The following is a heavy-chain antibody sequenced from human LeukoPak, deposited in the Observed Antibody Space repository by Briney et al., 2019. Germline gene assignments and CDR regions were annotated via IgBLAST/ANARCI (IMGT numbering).Heavy chain of an antibody. D-gene: IGHD5-18*01. CDR1: GVSVSSGSYY. V-gene: IGHV4-61*01. CDR2: IYYSGST. J-gene: IGHJ2*01. Sequence: SETLSLTCTVSGVSVSSGSYYWSWIRPPPGKGLEWIGYIYYSGSTNYNPFLKSRVTISVDTSKNRFSLKLSSVTAADTAVYYCARGGYSYGPPDFDLWGRGTLVTVSS. CDR3: ARGGYSYGPPDFDL.